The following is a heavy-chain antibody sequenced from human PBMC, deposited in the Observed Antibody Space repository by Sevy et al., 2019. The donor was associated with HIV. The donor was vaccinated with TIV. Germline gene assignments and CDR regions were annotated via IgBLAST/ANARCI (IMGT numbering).Heavy chain of an antibody. V-gene: IGHV3-23*01. CDR2: LSFGCGEI. J-gene: IGHJ4*02. CDR1: GFTFSKYS. Sequence: GVSLRLSCAASGFTFSKYSMSWVRQPPGKGLEWVSTLSFGCGEINHANSVKGRSTISRDNSKNSLCLQMNNLRAGDTAVYYCAREGCTKPHDYWGQGTLVTVSS. CDR3: AREGCTKPHDY. D-gene: IGHD2-8*01.